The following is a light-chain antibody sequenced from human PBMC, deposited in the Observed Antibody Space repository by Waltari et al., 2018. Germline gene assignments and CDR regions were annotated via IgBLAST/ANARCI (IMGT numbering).Light chain of an antibody. J-gene: IGKJ2*01. Sequence: IVLKQSPATLSLSPGERVTLSCTTSQTVDSLLAWYQQKPGQSPRLLIHDASHRASHFPPRVSGTGSGTEFSLTISSLEPEDFAVYYCQQRKTPPYTFGLGTKLE. CDR3: QQRKTPPYT. CDR1: QTVDSL. CDR2: DAS. V-gene: IGKV3-11*01.